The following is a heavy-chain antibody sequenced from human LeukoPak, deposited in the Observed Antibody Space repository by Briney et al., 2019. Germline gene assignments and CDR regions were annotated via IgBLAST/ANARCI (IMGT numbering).Heavy chain of an antibody. D-gene: IGHD3-22*01. J-gene: IGHJ3*02. V-gene: IGHV3-21*01. CDR2: ISSSSSYI. Sequence: GGSLRLSCAASGFTFSSYSMNWVRQAPGKGLEWVSSISSSSSYIYYADSVKGRFTISRDNAKNSLYLQMNSLRAEDTPVYYCARDGPLNYYDSSGYYGSNAFDIWGQGTMVTVSS. CDR3: ARDGPLNYYDSSGYYGSNAFDI. CDR1: GFTFSSYS.